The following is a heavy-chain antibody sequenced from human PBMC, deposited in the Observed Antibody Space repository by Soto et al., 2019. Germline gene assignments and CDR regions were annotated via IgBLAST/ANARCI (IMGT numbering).Heavy chain of an antibody. Sequence: SETLSLTCSVSGGSMSKFYWSWIRKTAGKGLEWMGRVYATGTSDYNPSLRSRIAMSVDISKKTFSLRLRSVTPADTGVYYCVRDGSKTLRDCFDPWGQGILVTV. CDR1: GGSMSKFY. CDR2: VYATGTS. D-gene: IGHD4-17*01. J-gene: IGHJ5*02. V-gene: IGHV4-4*07. CDR3: VRDGSKTLRDCFDP.